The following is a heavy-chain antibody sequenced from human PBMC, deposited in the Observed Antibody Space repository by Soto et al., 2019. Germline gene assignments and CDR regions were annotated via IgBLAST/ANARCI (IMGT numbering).Heavy chain of an antibody. D-gene: IGHD1-26*01. J-gene: IGHJ6*02. CDR3: ARDRSQGRLKYGMGV. CDR1: GVTFSSYG. Sequence: QPWGSMKLSSAACGVTFSSYGMHWVRKAPGKGLEWVAVIWYDGSNKYYADSVKGRFTISRDNSKNTLYLQMNSLRAEDTAVYYCARDRSQGRLKYGMGVWGQGTTVTVSS. V-gene: IGHV3-33*01. CDR2: IWYDGSNK.